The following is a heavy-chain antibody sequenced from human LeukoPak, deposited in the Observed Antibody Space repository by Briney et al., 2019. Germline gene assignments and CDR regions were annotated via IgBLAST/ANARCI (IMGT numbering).Heavy chain of an antibody. CDR1: GFTFSSYA. Sequence: GGSLRLSCAASGFTFSSYAMTWVRQAPGEGLEWVSAISGGGDNTYYADSVKGRFTIARDNSKNTLYLQMNSLRAEDTAVYYCAKGAAAGTRGYYYYAMDVWGQGTTVTVSS. J-gene: IGHJ6*02. V-gene: IGHV3-23*01. CDR2: ISGGGDNT. CDR3: AKGAAAGTRGYYYYAMDV. D-gene: IGHD6-13*01.